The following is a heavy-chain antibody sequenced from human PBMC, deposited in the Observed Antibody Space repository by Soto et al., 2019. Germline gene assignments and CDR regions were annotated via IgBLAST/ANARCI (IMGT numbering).Heavy chain of an antibody. D-gene: IGHD4-17*01. CDR2: IYYSGST. V-gene: IGHV4-61*01. CDR1: GGSVSSGSYY. CDR3: AREGPYGGNSGFDY. J-gene: IGHJ4*02. Sequence: PSETLSLTCTVSGGSVSSGSYYWSWIRQPPGKGLEWIGYIYYSGSTNYNPSLKGRVTISVDTSKNQFSLKLSSVTAADTAVYYCAREGPYGGNSGFDYWGQGTLVTVSS.